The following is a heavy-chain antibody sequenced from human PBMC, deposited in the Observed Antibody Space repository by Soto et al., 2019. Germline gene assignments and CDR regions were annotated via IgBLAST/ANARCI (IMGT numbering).Heavy chain of an antibody. CDR2: IYYSGST. V-gene: IGHV4-59*01. D-gene: IGHD4-17*01. J-gene: IGHJ4*02. Sequence: SETLSLTCTVSGGSISSYDWSWIRQPPGKGLEWIGYIYYSGSTNYNPSLKSRVTISVDTSKNQFSLKLSSVTAADTAVYYCARVVGRDYGDYVVDYWGQGTLVTVSS. CDR3: ARVVGRDYGDYVVDY. CDR1: GGSISSYD.